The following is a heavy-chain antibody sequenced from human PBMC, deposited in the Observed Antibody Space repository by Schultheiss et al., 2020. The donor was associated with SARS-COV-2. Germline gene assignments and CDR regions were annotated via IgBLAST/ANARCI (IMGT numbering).Heavy chain of an antibody. CDR2: IHHSGST. J-gene: IGHJ4*02. D-gene: IGHD4-17*01. V-gene: IGHV4-39*07. CDR3: ARFDSTTTFDY. Sequence: SETLSLTCTVSGGSISSSSYYWGWIRQPPGKGLEWIGEIHHSGSTYYNPSLKSRVTISVDTSKSQLSLKLSSVTAADTAMYYCARFDSTTTFDYWGQGTLVTVSS. CDR1: GGSISSSSYY.